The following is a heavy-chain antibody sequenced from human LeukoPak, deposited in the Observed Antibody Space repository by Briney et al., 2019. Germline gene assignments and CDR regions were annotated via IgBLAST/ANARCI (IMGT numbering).Heavy chain of an antibody. CDR3: AKDVEYSSGTLIGY. CDR2: ISGSADA. CDR1: GFTFSTYA. J-gene: IGHJ4*02. Sequence: GGSLRLSCAASGFTFSTYAMSWVRQAPGKGLEWVSTISGSADAYYADSVKGRFTISRDNSMNTLYLQMNSLNAEDTAVYYCAKDVEYSSGTLIGYWGQGTLVTVSS. V-gene: IGHV3-23*01. D-gene: IGHD3-16*01.